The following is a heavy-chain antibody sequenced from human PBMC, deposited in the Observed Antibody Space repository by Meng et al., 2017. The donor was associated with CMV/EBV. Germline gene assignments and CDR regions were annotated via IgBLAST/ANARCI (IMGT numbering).Heavy chain of an antibody. J-gene: IGHJ5*02. CDR1: GFTFSSYG. CDR2: IRYDGSNE. CDR3: AKVPGP. Sequence: GESLKISCAASGFTFSSYGMHWVRQAPGKGLEWVAFIRYDGSNEYYADSVKGRFTISRDNSKNTLYLRMNSLRAGDTAIYYCAKVPGPWGQGTLVTVSS. V-gene: IGHV3-30*02. D-gene: IGHD1-14*01.